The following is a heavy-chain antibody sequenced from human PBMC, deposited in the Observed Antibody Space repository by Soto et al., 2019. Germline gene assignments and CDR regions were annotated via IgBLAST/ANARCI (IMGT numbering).Heavy chain of an antibody. V-gene: IGHV3-23*01. Sequence: PGGSLRLSCAASGFTFSSYAMSWVRQAPGKGLDWVSSTSSNGAATYYGDSVRGRFAFSRDNSKNMLYLQMNSLTAGGTAVYYCATISVASNTEYWGQGTQVTVSS. CDR3: ATISVASNTEY. D-gene: IGHD5-12*01. CDR1: GFTFSSYA. CDR2: TSSNGAAT. J-gene: IGHJ4*02.